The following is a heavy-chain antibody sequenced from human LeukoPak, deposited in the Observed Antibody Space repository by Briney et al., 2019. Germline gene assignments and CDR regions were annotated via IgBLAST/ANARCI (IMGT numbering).Heavy chain of an antibody. V-gene: IGHV4-30-4*08. D-gene: IGHD3-10*01. CDR2: IYYSGST. Sequence: SETLSLTCTVSGGSISGSSYYWSWIRQPPGKGLEWIGYIYYSGSTYYNPSLKSRVTISVDTSKNQFSLKLSSVTAADTAVYYCARVGGRYYYGSGSTTFDPWGQGTLVTVSS. CDR3: ARVGGRYYYGSGSTTFDP. J-gene: IGHJ5*02. CDR1: GGSISGSSYY.